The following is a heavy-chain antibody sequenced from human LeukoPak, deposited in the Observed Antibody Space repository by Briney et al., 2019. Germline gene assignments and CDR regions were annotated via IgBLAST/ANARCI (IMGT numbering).Heavy chain of an antibody. D-gene: IGHD2-15*01. CDR3: AKGSGGSSPDDYYYYMDV. CDR2: ISWNGGSI. CDR1: GFTFDDYA. J-gene: IGHJ6*03. Sequence: GGSLRLSCAASGFTFDDYAMHWVRQAPGKGLEWVSGISWNGGSIGYADSVKGRFTISSDNAKNSLYLQMNSLRAEDMALYYCAKGSGGSSPDDYYYYMDVWGKGTTVTVSS. V-gene: IGHV3-9*03.